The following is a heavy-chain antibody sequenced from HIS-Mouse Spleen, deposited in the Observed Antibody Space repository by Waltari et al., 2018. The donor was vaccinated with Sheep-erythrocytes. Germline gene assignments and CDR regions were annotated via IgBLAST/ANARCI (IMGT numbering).Heavy chain of an antibody. CDR3: ARVSTYCSSTSCYHLYYYYGMDV. CDR2: INTNSGGT. Sequence: QVQLVQSGAEVKKPGASVKVSCKASGYTFNGYYMPWVRQAPGQGLEWMGWINTNSGGTNYAQKFQGRVTMTRDTSISTAYMELSRLRSDDTAVYYCARVSTYCSSTSCYHLYYYYGMDVWGQGTTVTVSS. D-gene: IGHD2-2*01. J-gene: IGHJ6*02. V-gene: IGHV1-2*02. CDR1: GYTFNGYY.